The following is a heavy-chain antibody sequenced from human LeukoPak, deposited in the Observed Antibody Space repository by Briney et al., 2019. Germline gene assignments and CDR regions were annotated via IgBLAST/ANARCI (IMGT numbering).Heavy chain of an antibody. CDR3: ARDAKYVDIVATSRLKFISYYFDY. J-gene: IGHJ4*02. D-gene: IGHD5-12*01. V-gene: IGHV1-18*01. CDR2: ISAYNGNT. Sequence: ASVKVSFKASGYTFTSYGISWVRQAPGQGLEWMGWISAYNGNTNYAQKLQGRVTMTTDTSTSTAYMELRSLRSDDTAVYYCARDAKYVDIVATSRLKFISYYFDYWGQGTLVTVSS. CDR1: GYTFTSYG.